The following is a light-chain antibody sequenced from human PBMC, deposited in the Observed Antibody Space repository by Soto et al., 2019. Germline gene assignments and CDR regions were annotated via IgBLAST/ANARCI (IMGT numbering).Light chain of an antibody. CDR3: QQYGSSPNT. Sequence: EIVLTQSPATLSLSPGERATLSCGASLSVSSSYLAWYQQKPGLAPRLLIYDASSRATGIPDRFSGSGSGTDFTLTISRLEPEDFAVYYCQQYGSSPNTFGQGTRLEIK. V-gene: IGKV3D-20*01. J-gene: IGKJ5*01. CDR2: DAS. CDR1: LSVSSSY.